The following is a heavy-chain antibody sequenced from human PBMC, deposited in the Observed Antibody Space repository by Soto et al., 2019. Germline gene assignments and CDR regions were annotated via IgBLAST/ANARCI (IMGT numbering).Heavy chain of an antibody. J-gene: IGHJ4*02. Sequence: QVQLVESGGGVVQPGRSLGLSCAASGFTFSSYGMHWVRQAPGKGLEWVAVIWYDGSNKYYADSVKGRFTISRDNSKNTLYLQMNSLRAEDTAVYYCARDVVGIAAAHWGQGTLVTVSS. CDR2: IWYDGSNK. CDR3: ARDVVGIAAAH. CDR1: GFTFSSYG. D-gene: IGHD6-13*01. V-gene: IGHV3-33*01.